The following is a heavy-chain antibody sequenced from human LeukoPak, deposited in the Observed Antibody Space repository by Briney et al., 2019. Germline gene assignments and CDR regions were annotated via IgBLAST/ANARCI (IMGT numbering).Heavy chain of an antibody. CDR3: ARARTAYYYYGMDV. V-gene: IGHV4-59*01. Sequence: SETLSLTCTVSGGSISSYYWSWIRQPPGKGLEWIGYIYYSGSTNYNPSLKSRVTISVDTSKNQFSLKLRSVTAADTAVYYCARARTAYYYYGMDVWGQGTTVTVS. CDR2: IYYSGST. CDR1: GGSISSYY. J-gene: IGHJ6*02. D-gene: IGHD2-21*02.